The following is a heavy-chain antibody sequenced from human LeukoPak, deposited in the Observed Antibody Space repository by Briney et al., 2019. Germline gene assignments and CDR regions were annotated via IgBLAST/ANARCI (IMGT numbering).Heavy chain of an antibody. CDR3: AIRLATSRLATATTWFDP. CDR2: INYSGMS. J-gene: IGHJ5*02. Sequence: SETLSLTCAVYGESFDGFYWNWIRQPPGKGLEWIGEINYSGMSDYNPALKSRVAISADSSKRQFSLGLTSVTAADTAVYYCAIRLATSRLATATTWFDPWGQGTLVSVSS. CDR1: GESFDGFY. D-gene: IGHD3-9*01. V-gene: IGHV4-34*01.